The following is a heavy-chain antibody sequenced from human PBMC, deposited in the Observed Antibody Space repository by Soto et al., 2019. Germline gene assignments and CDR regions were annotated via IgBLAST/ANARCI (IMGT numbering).Heavy chain of an antibody. J-gene: IGHJ6*02. CDR2: FDPEDGET. Sequence: GASVKVSCKVSGYTLTELSMHWVRQAPGKGLEWMGGFDPEDGETIYAQKFQGRVTMTEDTSTDTAYMELSSLRSEDTAVYYCATQIEGKAEEYYFYYGMDVWGQGTTVTVSS. CDR1: GYTLTELS. CDR3: ATQIEGKAEEYYFYYGMDV. V-gene: IGHV1-24*01.